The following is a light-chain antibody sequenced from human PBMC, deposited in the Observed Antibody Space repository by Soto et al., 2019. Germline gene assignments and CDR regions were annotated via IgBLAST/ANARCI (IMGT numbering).Light chain of an antibody. Sequence: QSVLTQPASVSGSPGQSITISCTGTSSDFGNYNLVSWYQQHPGKVPKLILFEVNKRPSGVSGRFSGSKSGNTASLTISGLQAEVEADYYFCSFPSSNTYVFGTGTKLTVL. V-gene: IGLV2-23*02. CDR2: EVN. J-gene: IGLJ1*01. CDR3: CSFPSSNTYV. CDR1: SSDFGNYNL.